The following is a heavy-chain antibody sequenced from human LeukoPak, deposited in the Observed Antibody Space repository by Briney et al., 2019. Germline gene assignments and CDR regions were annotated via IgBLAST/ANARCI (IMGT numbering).Heavy chain of an antibody. D-gene: IGHD2-21*02. CDR3: ASTYVVVTAVHDAFHI. J-gene: IGHJ3*02. Sequence: GGSLRLSCAASGFTFNSYAMSWVRQAPGKGLEWVSAISHTGATTYYADSVKGRFTISRDNSKNTLYLQMNSLRAEDTAVYYCASTYVVVTAVHDAFHIWGQGTMVTVSS. CDR1: GFTFNSYA. CDR2: ISHTGATT. V-gene: IGHV3-23*01.